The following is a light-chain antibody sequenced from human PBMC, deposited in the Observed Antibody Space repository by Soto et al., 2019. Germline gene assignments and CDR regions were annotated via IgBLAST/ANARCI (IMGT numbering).Light chain of an antibody. V-gene: IGKV1-5*01. CDR3: QEYTSAT. CDR2: DAS. CDR1: QSISDW. J-gene: IGKJ2*01. Sequence: DIQMTQSPSTLSASVGDRVTITCRAGQSISDWLAWYQQIPGKAPKLLIFDASTLQSGVPSRFSGSGSGTEFTLTIGSVQPDDFGTYYCQEYTSATFGRGTRLEIK.